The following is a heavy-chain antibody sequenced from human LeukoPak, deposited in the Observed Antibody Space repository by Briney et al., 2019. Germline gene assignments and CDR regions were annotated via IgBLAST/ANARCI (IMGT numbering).Heavy chain of an antibody. CDR2: IYHSGST. J-gene: IGHJ3*02. CDR1: GGSISSYY. D-gene: IGHD6-13*01. CDR3: ARDPVLPGIAAAGTPMRAFDI. V-gene: IGHV4-59*12. Sequence: PSETLSLTCTVSGGSISSYYWSWIRQPPGKGLEWIGYIYHSGSTYYNPSLKSRVTISVDRSKNQFSLKLSSVTAADTAVYYCARDPVLPGIAAAGTPMRAFDIWGQGTMVTVSS.